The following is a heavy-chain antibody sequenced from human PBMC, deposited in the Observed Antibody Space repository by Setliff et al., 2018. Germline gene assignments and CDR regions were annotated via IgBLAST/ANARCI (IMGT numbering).Heavy chain of an antibody. D-gene: IGHD3-10*01. CDR2: VSGSGVNT. CDR3: AKDLGVNFGELIA. J-gene: IGHJ5*02. CDR1: GFTFSGYS. Sequence: GGSLRLSCEASGFTFSGYSMNWVRQAPGKGLEWVSGVSGSGVNTFYADSVKGRFTISRDDSKNTLYLQMNSLRTEDTALYYCAKDLGVNFGELIAWGQGTLVTVSS. V-gene: IGHV3-23*01.